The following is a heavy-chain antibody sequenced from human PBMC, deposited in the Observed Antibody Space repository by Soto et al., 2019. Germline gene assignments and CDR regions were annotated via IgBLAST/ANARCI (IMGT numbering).Heavy chain of an antibody. CDR3: ARDGEFRYSYGTYYFDY. J-gene: IGHJ4*02. V-gene: IGHV3-30-3*01. CDR1: GFTFSSYA. Sequence: QVQLVESGGGVVQPGRSLRLSCAASGFTFSSYAMHWVRQAPGKGLEWVAVISYDGSNKYYADSVKGRFTISRDNSKNTLYLQMNSLRAEDTAVYYCARDGEFRYSYGTYYFDYLVQGTLVTVSS. CDR2: ISYDGSNK. D-gene: IGHD5-18*01.